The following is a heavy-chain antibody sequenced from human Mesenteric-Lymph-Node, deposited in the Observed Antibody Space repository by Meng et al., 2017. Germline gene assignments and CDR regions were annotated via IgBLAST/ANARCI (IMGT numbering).Heavy chain of an antibody. CDR2: IYHSGST. V-gene: IGHV4-4*02. J-gene: IGHJ4*02. CDR3: ARVGQWLPIDY. D-gene: IGHD6-19*01. CDR1: GGSISSSNW. Sequence: GCGQGQVKPLGTLSLTCADSGGSISSSNWWSWVRQPPGKGLGWIGEIYHSGSTNYNPSLKSRVTISVDKSKNQFSLNLSSVTAADTAVYYCARVGQWLPIDYWGQGTLVTVSS.